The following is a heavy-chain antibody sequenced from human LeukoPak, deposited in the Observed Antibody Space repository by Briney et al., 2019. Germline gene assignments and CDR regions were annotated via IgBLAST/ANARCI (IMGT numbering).Heavy chain of an antibody. Sequence: ASVKVSCKASGYTFTSYDINWVRQATGQGLEWMGGMNPNSGNTGYAQKFQGRVTMTRNTSISTAYMELSSLRSEDTAVYYCARDYGSGSYYNVKWVNWFDPWGQGTLVTVSS. CDR1: GYTFTSYD. V-gene: IGHV1-8*01. J-gene: IGHJ5*02. D-gene: IGHD3-10*01. CDR2: MNPNSGNT. CDR3: ARDYGSGSYYNVKWVNWFDP.